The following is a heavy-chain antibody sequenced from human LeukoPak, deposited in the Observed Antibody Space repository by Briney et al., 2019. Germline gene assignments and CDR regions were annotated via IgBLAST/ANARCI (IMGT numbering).Heavy chain of an antibody. CDR1: GFTFSSYA. CDR3: ARVVGATWPYGMDG. Sequence: GGSLRLSCAASGFTFSSYAMHWVRQAPGKGLEWVAVISYDGSNKYYADSVKGRFTISRDNSKNTLYLQMNSLRAEDTAVYYCARVVGATWPYGMDGWGQGTTVTVSS. D-gene: IGHD1-26*01. J-gene: IGHJ6*02. CDR2: ISYDGSNK. V-gene: IGHV3-30-3*01.